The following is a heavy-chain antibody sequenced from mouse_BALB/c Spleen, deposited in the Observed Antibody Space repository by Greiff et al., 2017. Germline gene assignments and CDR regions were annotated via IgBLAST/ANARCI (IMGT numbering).Heavy chain of an antibody. D-gene: IGHD1-1*01. CDR1: GFDFSRYW. CDR3: ASRYYYGGYFDV. CDR2: INPGSSTI. V-gene: IGHV4-2*02. Sequence: EVQLQESGGGLVQPGGSLNLSCAASGFDFSRYWMSWARQAPGKGQEWIGEINPGSSTINYTPSLKDKFIISRDNAKNTLYLQMSRVRSEDTALYYCASRYYYGGYFDVWGAGTTVTVSS. J-gene: IGHJ1*01.